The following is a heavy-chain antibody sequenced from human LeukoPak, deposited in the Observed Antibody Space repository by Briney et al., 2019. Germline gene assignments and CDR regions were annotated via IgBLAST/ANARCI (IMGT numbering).Heavy chain of an antibody. J-gene: IGHJ5*02. CDR2: IKQDGSEK. CDR1: GFVFSSHW. CDR3: ARVAAMTGTVIDL. D-gene: IGHD6-19*01. Sequence: GGSLRLSCAASGFVFSSHWMSWVRQAPGMGLEWVANIKQDGSEKYFVDSVKGRFTISRDNAQNSLFLQMNSLRGEDTAVYYCARVAAMTGTVIDLWGQGTLVTVSS. V-gene: IGHV3-7*01.